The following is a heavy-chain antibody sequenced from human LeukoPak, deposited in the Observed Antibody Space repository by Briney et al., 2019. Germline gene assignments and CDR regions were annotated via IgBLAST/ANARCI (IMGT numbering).Heavy chain of an antibody. CDR3: AKCDYDILPTNAFDI. Sequence: GGSLRLSCAASGFTFSSYAMHWVRQAPGKGLEWVAVISYDGSNKYYADSVKGRFTISRDNSKNTLYLQMNSLRAEDTAVYYCAKCDYDILPTNAFDIWGQGTMVTVSS. V-gene: IGHV3-30-3*02. D-gene: IGHD3-9*01. CDR2: ISYDGSNK. CDR1: GFTFSSYA. J-gene: IGHJ3*02.